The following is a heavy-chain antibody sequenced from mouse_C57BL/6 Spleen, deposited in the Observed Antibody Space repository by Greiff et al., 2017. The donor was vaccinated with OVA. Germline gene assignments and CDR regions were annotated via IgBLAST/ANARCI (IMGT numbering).Heavy chain of an antibody. J-gene: IGHJ1*03. D-gene: IGHD1-1*01. CDR1: GYTFTSYW. V-gene: IGHV1-64*01. CDR2: IHPNSGST. CDR3: ARSPYYYGGYFDV. Sequence: VKLQQPGAELVKPGASVKLSCKASGYTFTSYWMHWVKQRPGQGLEWIGMIHPNSGSTNYNEKFKSKATLTVDKSSSTAYMQLSSLTSEDSAVYYCARSPYYYGGYFDVWGTGTTVTVSS.